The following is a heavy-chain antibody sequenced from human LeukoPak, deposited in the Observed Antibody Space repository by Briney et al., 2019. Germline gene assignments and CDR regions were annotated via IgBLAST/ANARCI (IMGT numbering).Heavy chain of an antibody. Sequence: SGTLSLTCTISGGSIGRYYWSWIRQSPGWGLEWIGYIYYSGSTYYNPSLKSRVTISVDTSKNQFSLKLSSVTAADTAVYYCARNGPIDYWGQGTLVTVSS. J-gene: IGHJ4*02. CDR1: GGSIGRYY. V-gene: IGHV4-59*12. CDR2: IYYSGST. CDR3: ARNGPIDY.